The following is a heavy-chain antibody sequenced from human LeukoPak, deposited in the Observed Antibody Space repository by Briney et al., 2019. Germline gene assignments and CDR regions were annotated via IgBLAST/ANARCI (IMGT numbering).Heavy chain of an antibody. Sequence: GGSLRLSCAASGFTITRYWMSWVRQAPGKGLEWLANIKEDGSKKYYVDSVKGRFIISGDNAKSSVFLQMNSLGAEDTAVYYCVRSYCGSTGCYTDWYFDLWGRGIPVTVSS. D-gene: IGHD2-2*02. V-gene: IGHV3-7*01. CDR3: VRSYCGSTGCYTDWYFDL. CDR2: IKEDGSKK. J-gene: IGHJ2*01. CDR1: GFTITRYW.